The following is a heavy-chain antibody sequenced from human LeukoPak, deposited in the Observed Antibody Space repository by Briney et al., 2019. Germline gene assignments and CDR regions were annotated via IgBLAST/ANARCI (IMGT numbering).Heavy chain of an antibody. CDR2: IYYSGST. V-gene: IGHV4-59*01. CDR3: ARRGEVYSSSWYYAFDI. J-gene: IGHJ3*02. D-gene: IGHD6-13*01. Sequence: SETLSLTCTVPGGSISSYYWSWIRQPPGKGLEWIGYIYYSGSTNYNPSLKSRVTISVDTSKNQFSLKLSSVTAADTAVYYCARRGEVYSSSWYYAFDIWGQGTMVTVSS. CDR1: GGSISSYY.